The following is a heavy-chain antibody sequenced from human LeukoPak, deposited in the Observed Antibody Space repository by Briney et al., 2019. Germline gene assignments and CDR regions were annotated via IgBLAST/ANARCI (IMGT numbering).Heavy chain of an antibody. CDR3: ARDPGGSSSNAFDI. CDR1: GYSFTGYY. J-gene: IGHJ3*02. Sequence: ASVKVSCKASGYSFTGYYMHWVRQAPGQWLEWMGWINPNSGGTNYAQKLQGRVTMTRDTSISTAYMELSRLRSDDTAVYYCARDPGGSSSNAFDIWGQGTMVTVSS. V-gene: IGHV1-2*02. CDR2: INPNSGGT. D-gene: IGHD6-6*01.